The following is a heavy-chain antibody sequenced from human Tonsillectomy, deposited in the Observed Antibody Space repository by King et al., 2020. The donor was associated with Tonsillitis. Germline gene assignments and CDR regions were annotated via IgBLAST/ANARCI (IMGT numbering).Heavy chain of an antibody. V-gene: IGHV3-7*03. CDR1: GFTFSYHW. CDR3: ARYYDGSSPDDAFEI. J-gene: IGHJ3*02. CDR2: IKQDASQE. D-gene: IGHD3-22*01. Sequence: DVQLVESGGGLVQPGGSLRLSCAASGFTFSYHWMTWVRQAPGKGLEWVANIKQDASQEYYVDSVKGRFSISRDNAKSSLFLQMNSLRAEDTAVYYCARYYDGSSPDDAFEIWGQGTMVTVSS.